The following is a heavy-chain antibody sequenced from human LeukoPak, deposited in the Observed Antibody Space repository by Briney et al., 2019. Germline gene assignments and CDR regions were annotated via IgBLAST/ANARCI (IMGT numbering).Heavy chain of an antibody. D-gene: IGHD3-9*01. Sequence: SETLSLTCAVYGGSFSGYYWSWIRQPRGKGLEWIGEINHSGSTNYNPSLKSRVTISVDTSKNQFSLKLSSVTAADTAVYYCARDARLRYFDWPRKLIPYYFDYWGQGTLVTVSS. V-gene: IGHV4-34*01. CDR3: ARDARLRYFDWPRKLIPYYFDY. CDR2: INHSGST. J-gene: IGHJ4*02. CDR1: GGSFSGYY.